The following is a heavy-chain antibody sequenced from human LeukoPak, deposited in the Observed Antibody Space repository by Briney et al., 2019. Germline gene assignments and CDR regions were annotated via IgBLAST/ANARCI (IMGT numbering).Heavy chain of an antibody. V-gene: IGHV4-31*03. CDR3: ARGNRTGGIWFDT. CDR2: ISYSGST. CDR1: GGPITSGGYY. J-gene: IGHJ5*02. D-gene: IGHD2/OR15-2a*01. Sequence: PSQTLSLTCTVSGGPITSGGYYWSWIRQYPGKGLEWIGHISYSGSTYYNPSPSLKSRLTISVDTSKTQFFLKLSSATAADTAVYFCARGNRTGGIWFDTWGQGTLVIVSS.